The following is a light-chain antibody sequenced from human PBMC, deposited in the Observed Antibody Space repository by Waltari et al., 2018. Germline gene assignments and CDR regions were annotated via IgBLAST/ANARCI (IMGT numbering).Light chain of an antibody. Sequence: SYELTQPPSVSVSPGQTASITCSGDKLGDKYAYWYQQKPGQSPVRVIYQDTKRPSGIPERFACSNSVNTATLTISGTQAMDEADYYCQAWDSSTYVFGTGTKVTVL. CDR2: QDT. CDR3: QAWDSSTYV. J-gene: IGLJ1*01. CDR1: KLGDKY. V-gene: IGLV3-1*01.